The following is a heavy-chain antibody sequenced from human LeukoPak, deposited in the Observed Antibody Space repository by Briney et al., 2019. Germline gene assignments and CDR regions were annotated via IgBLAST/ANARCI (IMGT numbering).Heavy chain of an antibody. Sequence: GGSLRLSCVVSGFTFSSYAMSWVRQAPGKGLEWASGISGSGGSTYYADSVKGRFTISRDNANNSLYLQMNSLRAEDTAVYYCARASGSYYRGIDYWGQGTLVTVSS. D-gene: IGHD1-26*01. CDR1: GFTFSSYA. CDR2: ISGSGGST. J-gene: IGHJ4*02. V-gene: IGHV3-23*01. CDR3: ARASGSYYRGIDY.